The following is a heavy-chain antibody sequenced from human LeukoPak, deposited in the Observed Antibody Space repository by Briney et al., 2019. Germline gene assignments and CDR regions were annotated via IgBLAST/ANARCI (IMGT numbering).Heavy chain of an antibody. CDR1: GFTFSSYE. D-gene: IGHD4/OR15-4a*01. J-gene: IGHJ4*02. CDR2: ISSSGSTI. V-gene: IGHV3-48*03. Sequence: GGSLRLSCAASGFTFSSYEMNWVRQAPGKGLEWVSYISSSGSTIYYADSVKGRFTISRDNAKNSLYLQMNSLRDEDTAVYYCARVRGATVLTMYFDYWGQGTLVTVSS. CDR3: ARVRGATVLTMYFDY.